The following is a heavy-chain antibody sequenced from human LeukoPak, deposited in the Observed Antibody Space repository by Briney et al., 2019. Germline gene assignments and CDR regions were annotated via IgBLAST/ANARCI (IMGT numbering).Heavy chain of an antibody. V-gene: IGHV4-4*07. CDR2: IYTSGST. CDR1: GGSISSYY. Sequence: PSETLSLTCTVSGGSISSYYWSWIRQPAGKGLEWIGRIYTSGSTNYNPSLKSRVTMSVDTSKNQFSLELSSVTAADTAVYYCARAPSLGVVAHNAFDIWGQGTMVTVSS. CDR3: ARAPSLGVVAHNAFDI. D-gene: IGHD2-15*01. J-gene: IGHJ3*02.